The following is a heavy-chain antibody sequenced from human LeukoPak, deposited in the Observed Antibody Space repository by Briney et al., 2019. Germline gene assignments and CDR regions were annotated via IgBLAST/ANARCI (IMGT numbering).Heavy chain of an antibody. Sequence: PGRSLRLSCAACGFTFSSYGLHWVRQAPGKGLEWVAVIWYDGNNKYYADSVKGRFTISRDNSQNTLYLQMNSLRVEDTAVYYCDKDTGVVAATRYYFDYWGQGTLVTVSS. J-gene: IGHJ4*02. V-gene: IGHV3-33*06. CDR1: GFTFSSYG. CDR3: DKDTGVVAATRYYFDY. CDR2: IWYDGNNK. D-gene: IGHD2-15*01.